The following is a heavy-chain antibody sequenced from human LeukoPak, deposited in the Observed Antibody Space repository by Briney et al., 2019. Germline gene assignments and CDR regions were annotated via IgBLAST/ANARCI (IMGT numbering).Heavy chain of an antibody. V-gene: IGHV4-59*01. CDR3: ARAYSDILTGYHVFDY. CDR2: IYYSGST. D-gene: IGHD3-9*01. CDR1: GGSISRYY. J-gene: IGHJ4*02. Sequence: SETLSLTCTVSGGSISRYYWSWIRQPPGKGLEWNGYIYYSGSTKYNPSLKSRVTISVDTSKNQFSLKLSSVTAADAAVYYCARAYSDILTGYHVFDYWGQGTLVTVSS.